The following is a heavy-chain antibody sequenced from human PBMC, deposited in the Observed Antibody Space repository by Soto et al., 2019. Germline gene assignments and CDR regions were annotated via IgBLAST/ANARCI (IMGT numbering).Heavy chain of an antibody. D-gene: IGHD3-3*01. CDR2: ISSSSFTI. J-gene: IGHJ4*02. V-gene: IGHV3-48*02. Sequence: EVHLVESGGRLVQPGGSLRLSCAASGFRFSDYSMNWVRQAPGRGLEWVSYISSSSFTIHYADSVEGRFAISRDNDKNALYLQMNSLRDEDTAVYYFARDYNDFWSRHFDYWGQGALVTVSS. CDR3: ARDYNDFWSRHFDY. CDR1: GFRFSDYS.